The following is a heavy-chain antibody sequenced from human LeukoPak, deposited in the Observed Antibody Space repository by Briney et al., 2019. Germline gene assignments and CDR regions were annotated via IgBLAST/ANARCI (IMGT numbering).Heavy chain of an antibody. Sequence: SETLSLTCTVSGGSVSSGSYYWSWIRQPPGKGLEWIGYIYYSGSTNYNPSLKSRVPISVDTSKNQFSLKLSSVPAADTAVYYCASEGAGTFDYWGQGTLVTVSS. CDR1: GGSVSSGSYY. CDR3: ASEGAGTFDY. CDR2: IYYSGST. J-gene: IGHJ4*02. D-gene: IGHD6-13*01. V-gene: IGHV4-61*01.